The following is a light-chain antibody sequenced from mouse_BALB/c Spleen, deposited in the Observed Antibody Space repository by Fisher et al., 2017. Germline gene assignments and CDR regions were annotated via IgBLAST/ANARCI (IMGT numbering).Light chain of an antibody. CDR2: DTS. CDR1: SSVSSSY. CDR3: HQYHRSPRT. Sequence: DIVLTQTTAIMAASLGEKVTMTCSASSSVSSSYLHWYQQKSGTSPKRWNYDTSKLASGVPARFSGSGSGTSYSLTISSMEAEDAATYYCHQYHRSPRTFGGGTKLEIK. J-gene: IGKJ1*01. V-gene: IGKV4-51*01.